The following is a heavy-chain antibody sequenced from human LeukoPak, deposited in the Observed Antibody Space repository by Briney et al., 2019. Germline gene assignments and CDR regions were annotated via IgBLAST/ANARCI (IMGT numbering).Heavy chain of an antibody. CDR1: GGSISTSNYY. D-gene: IGHD6-13*01. CDR2: IFYSGST. Sequence: SETLSLTCTVSGGSISTSNYYWGWIRQPPGKGLEWIGNIFYSGSTYYSPSLRSRVTISLDTSRNQFSLKLSSVTAADTAVYYCARDYGDSSWFDYWGQGTLVTVSS. V-gene: IGHV4-39*07. CDR3: ARDYGDSSWFDY. J-gene: IGHJ4*02.